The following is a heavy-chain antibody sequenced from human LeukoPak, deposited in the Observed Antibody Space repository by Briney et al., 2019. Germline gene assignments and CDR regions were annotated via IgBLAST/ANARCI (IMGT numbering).Heavy chain of an antibody. CDR2: IIPILGIA. J-gene: IGHJ5*02. V-gene: IGHV1-69*04. CDR1: GGTFSSYA. Sequence: SVTVSCKASGGTFSSYAISWVRQAPGQGLEWMGRIIPILGIANYAQKLQGRVTMTADKSTSTAYMELSSLSSEDTAVYYCARGEGPTYGSGSYYKYNWFDPWGPGSLGTVSS. CDR3: ARGEGPTYGSGSYYKYNWFDP. D-gene: IGHD3-10*01.